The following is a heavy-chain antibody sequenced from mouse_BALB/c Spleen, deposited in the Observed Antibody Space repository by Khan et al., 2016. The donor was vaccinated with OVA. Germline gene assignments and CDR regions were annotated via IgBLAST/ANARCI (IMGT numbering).Heavy chain of an antibody. D-gene: IGHD1-1*01. V-gene: IGHV5-6*01. CDR3: TRLAYYYDSEGFAY. CDR2: VSTGGSYT. Sequence: IQLVQSGGDLVKPGGSLKLSCAASGFTFSTYGMSWVRQTPDKRLEWVATVSTGGSYTYYPDSVKGRFTISRDNAKNTLYLQMSSLKSEDTAMFYCTRLAYYYDSEGFAYWGQGTLGTVSA. J-gene: IGHJ3*01. CDR1: GFTFSTYG.